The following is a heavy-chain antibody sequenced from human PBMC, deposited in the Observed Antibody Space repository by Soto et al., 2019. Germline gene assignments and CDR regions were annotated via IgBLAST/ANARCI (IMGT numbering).Heavy chain of an antibody. CDR1: GFTFSSYA. J-gene: IGHJ4*02. V-gene: IGHV3-30-3*01. CDR2: ISYDGSNK. D-gene: IGHD6-6*01. Sequence: PGGSLRLSCAASGFTFSSYALHWVRQAPGKGLEWVAVISYDGSNKYYADSVKGRFTISRDNSKNTLYLQMNSLRAEDTAVYYYARTKPSSSWADYWGQGTLVTVSS. CDR3: ARTKPSSSWADY.